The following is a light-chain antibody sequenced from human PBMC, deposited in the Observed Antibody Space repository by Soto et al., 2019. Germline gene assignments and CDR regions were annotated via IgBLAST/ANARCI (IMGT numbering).Light chain of an antibody. CDR2: GAS. J-gene: IGKJ1*01. Sequence: EIVMTQSPATLSVSPGERATLSCRASQSVSSNLAWYQQKPGQAPRLLIYGASTRATGIPARFSGSGSGIEFTLTISSLRSEDFAVYYCQQYNNRRTFGQGTKVEIK. V-gene: IGKV3-15*01. CDR3: QQYNNRRT. CDR1: QSVSSN.